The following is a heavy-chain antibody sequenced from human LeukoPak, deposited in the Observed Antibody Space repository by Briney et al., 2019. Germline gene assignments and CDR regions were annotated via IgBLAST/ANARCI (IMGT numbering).Heavy chain of an antibody. CDR2: INPDGNKK. Sequence: EGSLRLSCAVSGLTFSSSWMDWVRQAPGKGLEWVASINPDGNKKYSADSVKGRFTISRDNAENSLYLQMNSLRVEDTAFYYCARDLAYSRLDYWGQGMLVTVSS. CDR3: ARDLAYSRLDY. J-gene: IGHJ4*02. D-gene: IGHD5-18*01. CDR1: GLTFSSSW. V-gene: IGHV3-7*01.